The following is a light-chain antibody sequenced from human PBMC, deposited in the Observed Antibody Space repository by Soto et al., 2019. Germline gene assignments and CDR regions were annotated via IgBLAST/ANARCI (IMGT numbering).Light chain of an antibody. Sequence: DIQMTQSPSSVSASVGDRVTISCRASQDISGWLVWFQQKPGKAPKLLIFGASTLQSGVPWRFSGSSSATDFTPTISSLHPEDSATYYYHQSNSFPLTFGQGTRLEVK. J-gene: IGKJ5*01. CDR3: HQSNSFPLT. CDR1: QDISGW. V-gene: IGKV1-12*01. CDR2: GAS.